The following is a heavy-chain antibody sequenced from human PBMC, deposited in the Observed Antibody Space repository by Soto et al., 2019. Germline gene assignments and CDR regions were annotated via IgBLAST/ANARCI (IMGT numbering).Heavy chain of an antibody. Sequence: PGGSLRLSCAASGFTFSSYVMHWVRQAPGKGLEWVAVIWYDGSNKYYADSVKGRFTISRDNSKNTLYLQMNSLRAEDTAVYYCAGGRLLPPPAKYGMDVWGQGTTVTVSS. CDR2: IWYDGSNK. V-gene: IGHV3-33*01. D-gene: IGHD4-17*01. J-gene: IGHJ6*02. CDR3: AGGRLLPPPAKYGMDV. CDR1: GFTFSSYV.